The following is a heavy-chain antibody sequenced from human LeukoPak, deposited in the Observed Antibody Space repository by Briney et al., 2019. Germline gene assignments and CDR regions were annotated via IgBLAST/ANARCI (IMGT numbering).Heavy chain of an antibody. CDR2: ISYDGSNK. V-gene: IGHV3-30*18. CDR1: GFTFSSYG. D-gene: IGHD6-13*01. CDR3: AKERGYSSSWYNDYFDY. J-gene: IGHJ4*02. Sequence: GRSLRLSCPASGFTFSSYGMHWVRQAPGKGLEWVAVISYDGSNKYYADSVKGRFTISRDNSKNTLYLQMNSLRAEDTAVYYCAKERGYSSSWYNDYFDYWGQGTLVTVSS.